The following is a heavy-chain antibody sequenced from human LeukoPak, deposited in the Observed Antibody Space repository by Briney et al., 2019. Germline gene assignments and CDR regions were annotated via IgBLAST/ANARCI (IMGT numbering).Heavy chain of an antibody. CDR1: GYSISSGYY. V-gene: IGHV4-38-2*02. CDR3: ARAFSYGRYNWFDP. CDR2: IYHSGST. D-gene: IGHD5-18*01. Sequence: SETLSLTCTVSGYSISSGYYWGWIRQPPGKGLEWIGSIYHSGSTYYNPSLKSRVTISVDTSKNQFSLKLSSVTAADTAVYYGARAFSYGRYNWFDPWGQGTLVTVSS. J-gene: IGHJ5*02.